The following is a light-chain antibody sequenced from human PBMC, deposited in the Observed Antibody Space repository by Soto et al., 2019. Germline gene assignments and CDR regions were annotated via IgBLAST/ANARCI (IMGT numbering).Light chain of an antibody. Sequence: QSVLTQPASVSGSPGQSITISCTGTSGDIGGYNYVSWYQQHPGKAPKLLIYANNNRPSGVPDRFSGSKSGTSASLAITGLQGDDEADYYCQSFDSRLSAPVFGGGTKVTVL. CDR1: SGDIGGYNY. V-gene: IGLV2-14*03. J-gene: IGLJ2*01. CDR2: ANN. CDR3: QSFDSRLSAPV.